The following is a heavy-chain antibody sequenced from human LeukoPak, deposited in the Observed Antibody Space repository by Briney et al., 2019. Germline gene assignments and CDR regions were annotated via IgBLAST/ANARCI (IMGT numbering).Heavy chain of an antibody. CDR3: TSPSYCSGGSCYPQYYFDY. CDR2: IRSKAYGGTT. CDR1: GFTFSTYA. J-gene: IGHJ4*02. V-gene: IGHV3-49*04. Sequence: GGSLRLSCSASGFTFSTYAMHWVRQAPGKGLEWVGFIRSKAYGGTTEYAASVKGRFTISRDDSKSIAYLQMNSLKTEDTAVYYCTSPSYCSGGSCYPQYYFDYWGQGTLVTVSS. D-gene: IGHD2-15*01.